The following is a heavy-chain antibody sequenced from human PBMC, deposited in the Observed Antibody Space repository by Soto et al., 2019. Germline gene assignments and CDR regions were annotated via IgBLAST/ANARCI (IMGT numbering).Heavy chain of an antibody. CDR3: ARHTTGDCSGGSCYSSHYYYYPVMEV. Sequence: SETLSLPCTVAGGSISSRSYHWGWIRQTPGKGLEWIGSIYYSGSTYYNPSLKSRVTISVDTSKNQFSLKLSSVTAADTAVYYCARHTTGDCSGGSCYSSHYYYYPVMEVLGQGTSVIGSS. J-gene: IGHJ6*01. CDR2: IYYSGST. V-gene: IGHV4-39*01. CDR1: GGSISSRSYH. D-gene: IGHD2-15*01.